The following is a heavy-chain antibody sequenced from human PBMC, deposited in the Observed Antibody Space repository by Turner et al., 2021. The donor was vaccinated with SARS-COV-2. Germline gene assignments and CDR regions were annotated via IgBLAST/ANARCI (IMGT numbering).Heavy chain of an antibody. V-gene: IGHV1-46*03. CDR1: GTTFTSYN. CDR3: ARVAAGPFWYFDL. Sequence: QVHLVQSGAEVKKPGASVTHSCQASGTTFTSYNMHWVRQAPGQGPEWMAMLNPRAVSTHFAQKFQGRGTVTGDTSTSTVSMELSSLTSEDTAVYYCARVAAGPFWYFDLWGRGTLVTVSS. D-gene: IGHD6-13*01. J-gene: IGHJ2*01. CDR2: LNPRAVST.